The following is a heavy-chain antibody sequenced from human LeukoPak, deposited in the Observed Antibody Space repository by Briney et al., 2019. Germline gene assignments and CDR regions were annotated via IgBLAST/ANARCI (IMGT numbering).Heavy chain of an antibody. D-gene: IGHD3-9*01. CDR1: GGTFSSYA. Sequence: GSSVKVSCKASGGTFSSYAISWVRQAPGQGLEWMGGIIPIFGTANYAQKFQGRVTITTDESTSTAYMELSSLRSEDTAVYYCARGVRYFDWLLRPWGQGTLVIVSS. CDR2: IIPIFGTA. CDR3: ARGVRYFDWLLRP. V-gene: IGHV1-69*05. J-gene: IGHJ4*02.